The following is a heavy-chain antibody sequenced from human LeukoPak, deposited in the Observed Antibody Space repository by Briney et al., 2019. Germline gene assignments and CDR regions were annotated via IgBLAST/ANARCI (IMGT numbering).Heavy chain of an antibody. Sequence: ASVKVSCRASGYTFTGYYMHWVRQAPGQGLEWMGWINPNSGGTNYAQKFQGRVTMTRDTSISTAYMELSRLRSDDTAVYYCARDVGAYCSSTSCSDYWGQGTLVTVSS. J-gene: IGHJ4*02. CDR3: ARDVGAYCSSTSCSDY. CDR1: GYTFTGYY. V-gene: IGHV1-2*02. D-gene: IGHD2-2*01. CDR2: INPNSGGT.